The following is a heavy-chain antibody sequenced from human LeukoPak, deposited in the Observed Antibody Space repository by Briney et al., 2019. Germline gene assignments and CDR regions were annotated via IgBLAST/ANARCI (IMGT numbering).Heavy chain of an antibody. J-gene: IGHJ4*02. Sequence: PGASVKVSCKASGYTFTTYGINWVRQAPGQGLEWMGWMNPDNGNTGFAQRFQGRLTMTRDTSISTAYMELSSLSSEDTAVYYCARGGDAAFIKYWGQGALVTVPS. V-gene: IGHV1-8*01. D-gene: IGHD5-18*01. CDR2: MNPDNGNT. CDR1: GYTFTTYG. CDR3: ARGGDAAFIKY.